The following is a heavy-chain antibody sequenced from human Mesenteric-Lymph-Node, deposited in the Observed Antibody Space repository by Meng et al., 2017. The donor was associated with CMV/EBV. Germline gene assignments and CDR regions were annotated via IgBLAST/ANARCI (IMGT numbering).Heavy chain of an antibody. D-gene: IGHD6-13*01. CDR3: AREVGYMSSTRLNWFDP. Sequence: SETLSLTCSVSGGSVSSGTSYWSWIRQPPGKGLEWIGFIYYSAYSGSTNYNPSLKSRVTISVDTSKNQFSLKLSSVTAADTAVYYCAREVGYMSSTRLNWFDPWGQGTLVTVSS. V-gene: IGHV4-61*01. CDR2: IYYSAYSGST. J-gene: IGHJ5*02. CDR1: GGSVSSGTSY.